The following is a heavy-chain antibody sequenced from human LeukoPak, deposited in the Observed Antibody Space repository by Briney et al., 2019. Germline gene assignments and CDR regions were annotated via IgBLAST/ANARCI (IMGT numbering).Heavy chain of an antibody. J-gene: IGHJ4*02. V-gene: IGHV4-39*02. CDR3: ARDRSGDGYNNDY. CDR2: ISYSGIT. D-gene: IGHD5-24*01. Sequence: SETLSLTCTVSGASISTNNYYWGWIRRPPGKGLEWIASISYSGITYYNPSLKSRVTISLDTSKNQFSLKLSSVTAADTAVYYCARDRSGDGYNNDYWGQGTLVTVSS. CDR1: GASISTNNYY.